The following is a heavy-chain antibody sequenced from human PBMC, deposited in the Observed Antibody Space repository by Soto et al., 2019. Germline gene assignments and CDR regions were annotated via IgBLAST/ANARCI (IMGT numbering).Heavy chain of an antibody. V-gene: IGHV1-69*13. CDR2: IIPIFGTA. J-gene: IGHJ4*02. Sequence: SVKGSCKASGGTFSSYAISWVRPAPGQGLECMGGIIPIFGTANYAQKFQGRVTITADGSTSTAYMELSSLRSEDTAVYYCARVGSGSYYNPFDYWGQGTLVTVSS. CDR1: GGTFSSYA. CDR3: ARVGSGSYYNPFDY. D-gene: IGHD3-10*01.